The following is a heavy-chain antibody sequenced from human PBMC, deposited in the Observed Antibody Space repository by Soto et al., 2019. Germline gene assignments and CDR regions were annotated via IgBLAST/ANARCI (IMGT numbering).Heavy chain of an antibody. CDR3: AKDMRQEYYFDY. V-gene: IGHV3-23*01. Sequence: GSLRRACAASVFTFSSYAMSWVREAPGKGLEWVSAISGSGGSTYYADSVKGRFTISRDNSKNTLYLQMNSLRAEDTAVYYCAKDMRQEYYFDYWGQGTLVSVSS. J-gene: IGHJ4*02. D-gene: IGHD2-2*01. CDR2: ISGSGGST. CDR1: VFTFSSYA.